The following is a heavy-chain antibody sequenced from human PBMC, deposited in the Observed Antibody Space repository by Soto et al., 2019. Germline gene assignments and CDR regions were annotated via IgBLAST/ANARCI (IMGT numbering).Heavy chain of an antibody. CDR2: IYYSGST. Sequence: PSETLSLTCAASGGSISSYYWSWIRQPPGKGLEWIGYIYYSGSTNYNPSLKSRVTISVDRSKNQFSLKLRSVTAADTAVYYCARAHYGDYGYGMDVWGQGTTVTVSS. J-gene: IGHJ6*02. CDR1: GGSISSYY. V-gene: IGHV4-59*12. CDR3: ARAHYGDYGYGMDV. D-gene: IGHD4-17*01.